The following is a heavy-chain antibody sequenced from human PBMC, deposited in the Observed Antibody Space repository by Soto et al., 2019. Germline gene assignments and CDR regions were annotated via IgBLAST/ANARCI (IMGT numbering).Heavy chain of an antibody. D-gene: IGHD3-10*01. V-gene: IGHV4-59*01. CDR2: IYYSGST. CDR3: ARGRGSGSSFYYYGMDV. CDR1: GGSISSYY. J-gene: IGHJ6*02. Sequence: SETLSLTCTVSGGSISSYYWSWIRQPPGKGLEWIGYIYYSGSTNYNPSLKSRVTISVDTSKNQFSLKLSSVTAADTAVYYCARGRGSGSSFYYYGMDVWGQGTTVTVYS.